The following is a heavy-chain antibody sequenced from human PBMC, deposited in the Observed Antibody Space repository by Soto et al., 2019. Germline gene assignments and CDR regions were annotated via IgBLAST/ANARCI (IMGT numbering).Heavy chain of an antibody. CDR1: GYTFTDYY. Sequence: GASVKVSCKASGYTFTDYYFHWVRQAPGQGLEWMGWINPNSGGTKVAQEFQDRVTMTRDTSISTAYIELIMLTSDDTAVYYCARVAETGNWFDPWGPGTLVTVSS. J-gene: IGHJ5*02. CDR3: ARVAETGNWFDP. D-gene: IGHD6-19*01. V-gene: IGHV1-2*02. CDR2: INPNSGGT.